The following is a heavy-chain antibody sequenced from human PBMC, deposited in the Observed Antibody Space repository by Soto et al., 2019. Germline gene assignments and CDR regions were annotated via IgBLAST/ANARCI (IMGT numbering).Heavy chain of an antibody. J-gene: IGHJ4*02. CDR1: GFTFSDYY. Sequence: GGSLRLSCAASGFTFSDYYMSWIRQAPGKGLDWVSYISSSGGTIYYADSVKGRFTISRDNAKNSLYLQMNSLRAEDTAVYYCARDKRGSYNFDYWGRGTLVTVSS. CDR2: ISSSGGTI. CDR3: ARDKRGSYNFDY. D-gene: IGHD2-15*01. V-gene: IGHV3-11*01.